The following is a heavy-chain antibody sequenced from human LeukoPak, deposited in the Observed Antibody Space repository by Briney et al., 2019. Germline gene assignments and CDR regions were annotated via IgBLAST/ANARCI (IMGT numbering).Heavy chain of an antibody. CDR2: IYTSGST. V-gene: IGHV4-4*07. J-gene: IGHJ5*02. D-gene: IGHD3-22*01. Sequence: PSETLSLTCTVSGGSIISYYWSWIRQPAGKGLEWIGRIYTSGSTNYNPSLKGRVTMPVDTSKNQFSLKLSSVTAADTAVYYCARDRTYYYDGSGYYLFDPWGQGTLVTVSS. CDR3: ARDRTYYYDGSGYYLFDP. CDR1: GGSIISYY.